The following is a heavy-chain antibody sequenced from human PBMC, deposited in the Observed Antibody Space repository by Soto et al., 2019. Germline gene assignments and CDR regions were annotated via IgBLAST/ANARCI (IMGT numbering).Heavy chain of an antibody. V-gene: IGHV3-30-3*01. CDR3: ARDRLYGAGLIDV. D-gene: IGHD3-10*01. Sequence: QVQLVESGGGVVQPGRSLRLSCAASGFTFSSYGMHWLRQAPGKGLEWVAVISSDGSDKYYADSVKGRFTISRDNSKNTLYVQLNRMRAEDTALYYCARDRLYGAGLIDVWGQGTTVTVSS. J-gene: IGHJ6*02. CDR2: ISSDGSDK. CDR1: GFTFSSYG.